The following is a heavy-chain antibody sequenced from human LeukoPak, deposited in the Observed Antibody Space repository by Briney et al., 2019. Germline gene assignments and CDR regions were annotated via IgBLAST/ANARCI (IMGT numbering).Heavy chain of an antibody. CDR2: ISYDGSNK. V-gene: IGHV3-30*04. D-gene: IGHD1-26*01. CDR1: GFTFCSYA. Sequence: PGGSLRLSCVASGFTFCSYAMHWLREAPGKGLEWVAVISYDGSNKYYADSVKGRFTISRDNSKNTLYLQMNSLRAEDTAVYYCARDKSQWELPNDYWGQGTLVTVSS. J-gene: IGHJ4*02. CDR3: ARDKSQWELPNDY.